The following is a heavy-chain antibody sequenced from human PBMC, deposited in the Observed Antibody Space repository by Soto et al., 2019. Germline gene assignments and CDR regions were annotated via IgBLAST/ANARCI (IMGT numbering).Heavy chain of an antibody. CDR3: ARGTELELNNWFDP. Sequence: SVKVSCKASGGTFSSYTISWVRQAPGQGLEWMGRIIPILGIANYAQKFQGRVTITADKSTSTAYMELSSLRSEDTAVYYCARGTELELNNWFDPWGQGTLVTVSS. CDR2: IIPILGIA. J-gene: IGHJ5*02. CDR1: GGTFSSYT. D-gene: IGHD1-7*01. V-gene: IGHV1-69*02.